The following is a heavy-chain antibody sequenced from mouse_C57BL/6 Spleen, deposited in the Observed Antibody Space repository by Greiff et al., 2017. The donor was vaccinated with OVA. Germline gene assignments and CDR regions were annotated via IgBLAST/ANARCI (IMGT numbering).Heavy chain of an antibody. V-gene: IGHV1-18*01. CDR3: ARSLRREDYFDY. CDR1: GYTFTDYN. J-gene: IGHJ2*01. Sequence: EVKLMESGPELVKPGASVKIPCKASGYTFTDYNMDWVKQSHGKSLEWIGDINPNNGGTIYNQKFKGKATLTVDKSSSTAYMELRSLTSEDTAVYYCARSLRREDYFDYWGQGTTLTVSS. CDR2: INPNNGGT. D-gene: IGHD2-12*01.